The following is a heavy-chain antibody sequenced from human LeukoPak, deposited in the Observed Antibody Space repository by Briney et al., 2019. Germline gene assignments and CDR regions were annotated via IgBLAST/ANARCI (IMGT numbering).Heavy chain of an antibody. V-gene: IGHV3-21*01. D-gene: IGHD3-3*01. CDR1: GFTFSSYS. CDR2: ISSSSSYI. J-gene: IGHJ6*03. Sequence: GGSLRLSCAASGFTFSSYSMNWVRQAPGKGLEWVSSISSSSSYIYYADSVKGRFTISRDNAKNSPYLQMNSLRAEDTAVYYCARDFLISPDFWSGYFGYYYYYMDVWGKGTTVTVSS. CDR3: ARDFLISPDFWSGYFGYYYYYMDV.